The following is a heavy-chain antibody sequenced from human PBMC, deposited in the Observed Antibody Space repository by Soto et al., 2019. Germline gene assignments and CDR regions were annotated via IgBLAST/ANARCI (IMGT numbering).Heavy chain of an antibody. Sequence: GASVKVSCKASGYTFTSYYMHWVRQAPGQGLEWMGIINSSGGSTSYAQKFQGRVTMTRDTSTSTVYMELSSLRSEDTAVYYCARGNRRITIFGVVITPDNWFDPWGQGTLVTVSS. CDR3: ARGNRRITIFGVVITPDNWFDP. D-gene: IGHD3-3*01. CDR1: GYTFTSYY. V-gene: IGHV1-46*01. J-gene: IGHJ5*02. CDR2: INSSGGST.